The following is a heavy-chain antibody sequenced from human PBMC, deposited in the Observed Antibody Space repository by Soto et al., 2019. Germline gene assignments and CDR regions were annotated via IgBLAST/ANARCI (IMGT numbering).Heavy chain of an antibody. J-gene: IGHJ4*02. CDR3: ARWGTTEGLDV. CDR2: TSYDGSNN. D-gene: IGHD3-16*01. V-gene: IGHV3-33*05. Sequence: QVQLVESGGGVVQPGTSLRLSCVGSGFTFRSYVIHWVRQAPGKGLEWVALTSYDGSNNFYGDSVKGRFTISRHNSRNTVELQMDSLRFEDTALYYCARWGTTEGLDVWGQGTLVSVSS. CDR1: GFTFRSYV.